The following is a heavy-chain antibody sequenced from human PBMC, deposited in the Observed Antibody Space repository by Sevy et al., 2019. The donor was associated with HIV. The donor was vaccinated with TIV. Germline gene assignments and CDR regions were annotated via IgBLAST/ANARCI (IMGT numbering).Heavy chain of an antibody. J-gene: IGHJ4*02. V-gene: IGHV1-18*01. CDR2: ISAYNGNT. D-gene: IGHD3-10*01. Sequence: ASVKVSCKASGYTFTSYGISWVRQAPGQGLEWMGWISAYNGNTNYAQKLQDRVTMTTDTSTSTAYMELRSLRSDDTAVYYCARSPLWFGELLAGVDYWGQGTLVTVSS. CDR3: ARSPLWFGELLAGVDY. CDR1: GYTFTSYG.